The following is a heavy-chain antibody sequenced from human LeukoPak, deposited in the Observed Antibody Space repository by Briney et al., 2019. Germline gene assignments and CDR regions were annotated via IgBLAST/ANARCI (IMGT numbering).Heavy chain of an antibody. V-gene: IGHV1-2*02. CDR2: INPNSGGT. D-gene: IGHD3-3*01. CDR3: ARMYYDFWSAPRGSMNMDV. CDR1: GYTFTGYY. Sequence: ASVKVSCKASGYTFTGYYMHWVRQAPGQGLEWMGWINPNSGGTNYAQKFQGRVTMTRDTSISTAYMELSRLRSDDTAVYYCARMYYDFWSAPRGSMNMDVWGKGTTVTVSS. J-gene: IGHJ6*03.